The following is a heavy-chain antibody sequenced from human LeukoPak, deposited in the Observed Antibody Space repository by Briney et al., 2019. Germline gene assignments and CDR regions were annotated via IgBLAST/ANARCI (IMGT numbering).Heavy chain of an antibody. CDR2: INPNSGGT. V-gene: IGHV1-2*02. J-gene: IGHJ6*03. CDR1: VYTFTGYY. Sequence: ASVKVSCKASVYTFTGYYMHWVRQAPGQGLEWMGWINPNSGGTNYAQKFQGRVTMTRDTSISTAYMELSRLRSDDTAVYYCARSGGYCSSTSCRYYYYYYYMDVWGKGTTVTVSS. D-gene: IGHD2-2*01. CDR3: ARSGGYCSSTSCRYYYYYYYMDV.